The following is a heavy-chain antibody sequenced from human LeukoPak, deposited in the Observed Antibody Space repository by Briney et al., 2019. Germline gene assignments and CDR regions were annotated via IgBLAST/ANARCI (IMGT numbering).Heavy chain of an antibody. Sequence: SETLSLTCAVSGYSISSGYYWGWIRQPPGKGLEWIGSIYHSGSTYYNPSLKSRVTISVDTSKNQFSLKLGSVTAADTAVYYCASPGQDYDFWSGYPSYYFDYWGQGTLVTVSS. CDR3: ASPGQDYDFWSGYPSYYFDY. D-gene: IGHD3-3*01. CDR2: IYHSGST. J-gene: IGHJ4*02. V-gene: IGHV4-38-2*01. CDR1: GYSISSGYY.